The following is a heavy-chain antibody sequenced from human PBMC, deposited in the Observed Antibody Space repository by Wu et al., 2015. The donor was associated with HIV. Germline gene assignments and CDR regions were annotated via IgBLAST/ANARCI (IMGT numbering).Heavy chain of an antibody. J-gene: IGHJ1*01. D-gene: IGHD3-22*01. CDR2: SSPANGNA. V-gene: IGHV1-18*01. Sequence: QVQLVQSGTEVKKPGTSVKVSCKASGYTFVNYGLSWVRQAPGQRPEWVGWSSPANGNADYVQKFQGRVIMTTDTSTNTAYMELRSLISDDTAVFFCARGHYYDSSSSPMYWGLGTLVTVSS. CDR3: ARGHYYDSSSSPMY. CDR1: GYTFVNYG.